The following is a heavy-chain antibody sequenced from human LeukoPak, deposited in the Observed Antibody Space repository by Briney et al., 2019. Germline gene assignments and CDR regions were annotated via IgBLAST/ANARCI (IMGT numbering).Heavy chain of an antibody. D-gene: IGHD6-13*01. V-gene: IGHV3-7*01. CDR3: ARDQGAAGDY. CDR2: INQDGSEK. CDR1: GFTFNTYW. J-gene: IGHJ4*02. Sequence: GGSLRLSCAASGFTFNTYWMSWVRQAPGKGLEWVANINQDGSEKFYVDSVKGRFTISRDNAKNSLYLQMNSLRVEDTALYYCARDQGAAGDYWGQGTLVTVSS.